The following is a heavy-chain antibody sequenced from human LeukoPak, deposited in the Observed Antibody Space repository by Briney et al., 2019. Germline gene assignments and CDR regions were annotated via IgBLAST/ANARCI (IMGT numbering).Heavy chain of an antibody. CDR3: ARERKGSSWYDGKEPSDY. Sequence: QPGGSLRLSCVASTFTFSNSWMSWVRQVPGKGLEWVANIDQDGREKNYVDSVKGRFTISRDNGKNSLYLEMNSLRAEDTAVYYCARERKGSSWYDGKEPSDYWGQGTLVTVSS. D-gene: IGHD6-13*01. V-gene: IGHV3-7*01. CDR1: TFTFSNSW. J-gene: IGHJ4*02. CDR2: IDQDGREK.